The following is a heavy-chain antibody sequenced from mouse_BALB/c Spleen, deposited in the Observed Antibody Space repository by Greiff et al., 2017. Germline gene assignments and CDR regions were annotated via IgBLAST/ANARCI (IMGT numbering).Heavy chain of an antibody. CDR2: ISSGGSYT. CDR3: ARHDDY. J-gene: IGHJ2*01. V-gene: IGHV5-9-3*01. Sequence: DVHLVESGGGLVKPGGSLKLSCAASGFTFSSYAMSWVRQTPEKRLEWVATISSGGSYTYYPDSVKGRFTISRDNAKNTLYLQMSSLRSEDTAMYYCARHDDYWGQGTTLTVSS. CDR1: GFTFSSYA.